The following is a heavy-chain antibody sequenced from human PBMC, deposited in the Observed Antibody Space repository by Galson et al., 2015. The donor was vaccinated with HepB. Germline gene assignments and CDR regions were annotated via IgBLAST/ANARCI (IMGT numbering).Heavy chain of an antibody. V-gene: IGHV4-31*03. CDR2: IYYSGST. CDR1: GGSISSGGYY. CDR3: ARVNYTAMEYLQYFDY. Sequence: TLSLTCTVSGGSISSGGYYWSWIRQHPGKGLEWIGYIYYSGSTYYNPSLKSRVTISVDTSKNQFSLKLSSVTAADTAVYYCARVNYTAMEYLQYFDYWGQGTLVTVSS. J-gene: IGHJ4*02. D-gene: IGHD5-18*01.